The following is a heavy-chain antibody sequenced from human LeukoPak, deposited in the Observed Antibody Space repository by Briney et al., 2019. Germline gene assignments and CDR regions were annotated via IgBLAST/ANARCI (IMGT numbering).Heavy chain of an antibody. CDR3: ARYSSSSSFDC. CDR1: GDSSTNSIYY. CDR2: IDYSGST. D-gene: IGHD6-6*01. J-gene: IGHJ4*02. Sequence: PSETLSLTCTVSGDSSTNSIYYWAWIRQPPGRGLEWIGSIDYSGSTYYNPSLKSRVTISVDTSQNQFSLKLSSVTAADTAVYYCARYSSSSSFDCWGQGTLVTVSS. V-gene: IGHV4-39*01.